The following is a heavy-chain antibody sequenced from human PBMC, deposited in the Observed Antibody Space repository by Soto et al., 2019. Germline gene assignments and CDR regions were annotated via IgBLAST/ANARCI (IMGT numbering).Heavy chain of an antibody. D-gene: IGHD2-2*01. J-gene: IGHJ6*02. CDR1: GFTFSGYA. Sequence: PGGSLRLSCAASGFTFSGYAIHWVRQAPDKGLEWLTLISYDGNNKYYADSVKGRFTVSRDNSRNTLYLQMHSLGDEDTAVYYCTRAMSTSSYYYYYGMDVGGQGTTVTVSS. CDR3: TRAMSTSSYYYYYGMDV. CDR2: ISYDGNNK. V-gene: IGHV3-30-3*01.